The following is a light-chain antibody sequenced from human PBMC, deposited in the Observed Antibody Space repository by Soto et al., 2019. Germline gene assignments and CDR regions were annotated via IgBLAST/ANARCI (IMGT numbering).Light chain of an antibody. V-gene: IGLV2-11*01. J-gene: IGLJ1*01. CDR2: DVS. CDR3: CSYAGRYTYV. Sequence: QLVLTQPRSVSGSPGQSVSISCTGTSSDVGGYNYVSWYQQHPGKAPKVMIYDVSKRPSGVPDRFSGSKSGNTASLTISGLQSEDEAYYYCCSYAGRYTYVFGTGTKFTVL. CDR1: SSDVGGYNY.